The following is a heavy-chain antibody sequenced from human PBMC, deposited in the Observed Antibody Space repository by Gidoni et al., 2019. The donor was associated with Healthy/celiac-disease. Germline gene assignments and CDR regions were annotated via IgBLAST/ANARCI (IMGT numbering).Heavy chain of an antibody. CDR1: GGSISSSSYY. CDR2: IYYSGST. V-gene: IGHV4-39*07. D-gene: IGHD5-12*01. J-gene: IGHJ6*02. Sequence: QLQLQESGPGLVKPSETLSLTCTVSGGSISSSSYYWGWSRQPPGKGLEWIGSIYYSGSTYYNPSLKSRVTISVDTSKNQFSLKLSSVTAADTAVYYCARDNIVATKSYYYYGMDVWGQGTTVTVSS. CDR3: ARDNIVATKSYYYYGMDV.